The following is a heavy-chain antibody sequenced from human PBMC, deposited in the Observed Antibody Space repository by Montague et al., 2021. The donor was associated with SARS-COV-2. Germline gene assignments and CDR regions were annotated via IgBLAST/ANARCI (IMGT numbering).Heavy chain of an antibody. J-gene: IGHJ3*02. Sequence: SETLSLTCTVSGGSITRNYYWGWIRQPPGKGLEWVGNIYYSGTTFINPSLESRVTISVDAPKNQLSLNLTSVTAADTAVYYCARPLVRGVPKAFDIWGQGALVIVSS. V-gene: IGHV4-39*01. CDR1: GGSITRNYY. CDR2: IYYSGTT. CDR3: ARPLVRGVPKAFDI. D-gene: IGHD3-10*01.